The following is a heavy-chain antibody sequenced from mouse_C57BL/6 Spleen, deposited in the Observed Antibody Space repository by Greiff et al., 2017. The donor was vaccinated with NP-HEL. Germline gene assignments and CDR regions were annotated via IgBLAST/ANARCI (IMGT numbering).Heavy chain of an antibody. CDR2: IDPSDSET. D-gene: IGHD2-5*01. J-gene: IGHJ3*01. Sequence: VQLQQPGAELVRPGSSVKLSCKASGYTFTSYWMHWVKQRPIQGLEWIGNIDPSDSETHYNQKFKDKATLTVDKSSSTAYMQLSSLTSEDSAVYYCARKDYSNYVEFAYWGQGTLVTVSA. CDR1: GYTFTSYW. V-gene: IGHV1-52*01. CDR3: ARKDYSNYVEFAY.